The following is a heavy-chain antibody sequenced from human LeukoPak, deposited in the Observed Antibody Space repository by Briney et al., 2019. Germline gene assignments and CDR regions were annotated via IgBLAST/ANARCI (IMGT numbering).Heavy chain of an antibody. CDR2: IRSKAYGGTT. D-gene: IGHD3-10*01. V-gene: IGHV3-49*03. CDR3: TIYYGSGSPFSGYFDY. Sequence: GGSLRLSCTASGFTFGDYAMSWFRQAPGKGLEWVGFIRSKAYGGTTEYAASVKGRFTISRDDSKSIAYLQMNSLKTEDTAVYYCTIYYGSGSPFSGYFDYWGQGTLVTVSS. J-gene: IGHJ4*02. CDR1: GFTFGDYA.